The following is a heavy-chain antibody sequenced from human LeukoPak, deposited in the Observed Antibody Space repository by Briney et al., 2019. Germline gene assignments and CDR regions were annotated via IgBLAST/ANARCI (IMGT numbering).Heavy chain of an antibody. CDR2: ISGSGGST. CDR3: AKAFVYSSGWPYFDY. V-gene: IGHV3-23*01. J-gene: IGHJ4*02. Sequence: PGGSLRLSCAASGFTFSSYAMSWVRQAPGKGLEWVSAISGSGGSTFHADSVKGRFTISRDNSKNTLYLQMNSLRAEDTAVYYCAKAFVYSSGWPYFDYWGQGTLVTVSS. CDR1: GFTFSSYA. D-gene: IGHD6-19*01.